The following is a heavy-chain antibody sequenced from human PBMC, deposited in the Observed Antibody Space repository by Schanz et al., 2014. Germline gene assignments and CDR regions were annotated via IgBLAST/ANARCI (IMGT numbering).Heavy chain of an antibody. D-gene: IGHD6-19*01. J-gene: IGHJ4*02. CDR3: VGIHVAVAEAFY. CDR2: IYSDGRT. CDR1: GFTVSSNY. Sequence: EVQLVESGGGLIQPGGSLRLSCVASGFTVSSNYMSWVRQAPGKGLEWVSVIYSDGRTYYGDSVKGRFTISRDNSKNTLYLQMNSLRPEDTALYYCVGIHVAVAEAFYWGQGALVIVSS. V-gene: IGHV3-66*03.